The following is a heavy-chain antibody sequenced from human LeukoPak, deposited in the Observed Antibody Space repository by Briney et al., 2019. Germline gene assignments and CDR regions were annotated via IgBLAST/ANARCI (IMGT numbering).Heavy chain of an antibody. J-gene: IGHJ4*02. CDR3: AKATQLTGSSPFDY. Sequence: GGSLRLSCAASGFTFSSYEMNWVRQAPGKGLEWVSYISSSGSTIYYADSVKGRFTISRDNAKNSLYLQMNSLRDEDMAFYYCAKATQLTGSSPFDYWGQGTLVTVSS. D-gene: IGHD1-26*01. CDR2: ISSSGSTI. V-gene: IGHV3-48*03. CDR1: GFTFSSYE.